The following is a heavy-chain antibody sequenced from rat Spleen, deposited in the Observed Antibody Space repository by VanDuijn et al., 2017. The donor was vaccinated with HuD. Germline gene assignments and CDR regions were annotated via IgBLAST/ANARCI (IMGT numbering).Heavy chain of an antibody. CDR2: ISYDGETT. CDR1: GFTFSDYG. J-gene: IGHJ2*01. Sequence: EVQLVESGGGLVQPGRSMKLSCADSGFTFSDYGMAWIRQAPKKGLEWVAYISYDGETTYYRDSVTGRFTISRDNAKSTLYLQMDSLRSEDTATYDWATGGPDWEFGYWGQGVMVTVSS. CDR3: ATGGPDWEFGY. D-gene: IGHD5-1*01. V-gene: IGHV5-20*01.